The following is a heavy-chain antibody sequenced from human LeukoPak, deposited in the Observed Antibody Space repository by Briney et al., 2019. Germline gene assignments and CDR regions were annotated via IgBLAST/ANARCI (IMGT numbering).Heavy chain of an antibody. CDR1: GFAFNVYA. Sequence: GGSLRLSCAASGFAFNVYAMSWLRQPPGKGLEWVSTINANSGTTSYAASVRGRFSISRDISKSTLYLQLSTLRADDTATYYCAKPISGGLAVTADWFHPWGQGTLVVVSS. CDR2: INANSGTT. J-gene: IGHJ5*01. V-gene: IGHV3-23*01. CDR3: AKPISGGLAVTADWFHP. D-gene: IGHD6-19*01.